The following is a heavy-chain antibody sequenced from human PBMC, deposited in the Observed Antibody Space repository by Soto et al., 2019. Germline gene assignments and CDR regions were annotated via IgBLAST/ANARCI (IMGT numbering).Heavy chain of an antibody. CDR2: IYYSGST. V-gene: IGHV4-59*01. CDR3: ARDPGGFDPLFDY. D-gene: IGHD3-16*01. Sequence: PSETLSLTCTVSGGSIRSYYWSWIRQPPGKGLEWIGYIYYSGSTNYNPSLKSRVTISVDTSKNQFSLKLSSVTAADTAVYYCARDPGGFDPLFDYWGQGTLVTVSS. CDR1: GGSIRSYY. J-gene: IGHJ4*02.